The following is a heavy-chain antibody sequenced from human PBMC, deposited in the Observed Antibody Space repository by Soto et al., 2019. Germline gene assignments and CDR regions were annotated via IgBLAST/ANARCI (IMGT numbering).Heavy chain of an antibody. D-gene: IGHD2-15*01. CDR3: ARDRKYCSGGSCYGLFDY. Sequence: PSETLSLTCAVYGGSFSGYYWSWIRQPPGKGLEWIGEINHSGSTNYNPSLKSRVTISVDTSKNQFSLKLSSVTAADTAVYYCARDRKYCSGGSCYGLFDYWGQGTLVTVS. J-gene: IGHJ4*02. V-gene: IGHV4-34*01. CDR2: INHSGST. CDR1: GGSFSGYY.